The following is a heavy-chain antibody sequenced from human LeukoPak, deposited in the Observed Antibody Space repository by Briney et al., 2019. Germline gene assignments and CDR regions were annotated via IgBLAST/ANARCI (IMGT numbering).Heavy chain of an antibody. Sequence: SSETLSLTCSVSGYSISSGYYWGWIRQPPGKGLEWIGSIYHRENTYYNPSLKSRVTISVDTSKNQFSLKLSSVTAADTAVYYCARAGYYDILNDYYYYYMDVWGKGTTVTISS. J-gene: IGHJ6*03. D-gene: IGHD3-9*01. V-gene: IGHV4-38-2*02. CDR2: IYHRENT. CDR3: ARAGYYDILNDYYYYYMDV. CDR1: GYSISSGYY.